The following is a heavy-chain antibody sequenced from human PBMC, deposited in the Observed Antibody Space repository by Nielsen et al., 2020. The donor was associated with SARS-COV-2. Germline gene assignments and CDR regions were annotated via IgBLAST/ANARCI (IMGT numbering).Heavy chain of an antibody. D-gene: IGHD3-3*01. V-gene: IGHV3-30*18. CDR1: GFTFSSYG. CDR2: ISHDGSNK. Sequence: GGSLRLSCAASGFTFSSYGMHWVRQAPGKGLEWVAVISHDGSNKYYADSVKGRFTISRDNSKNTLYLQMNSLRAENTAVYYCAKEQRLTLRFLEWLSYDAFDIWGQGTMVTVSS. CDR3: AKEQRLTLRFLEWLSYDAFDI. J-gene: IGHJ3*02.